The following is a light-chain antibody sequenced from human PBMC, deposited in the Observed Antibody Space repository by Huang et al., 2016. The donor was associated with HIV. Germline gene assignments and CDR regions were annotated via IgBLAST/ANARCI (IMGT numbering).Light chain of an antibody. V-gene: IGKV2-28*01. CDR3: MQALQTPLT. Sequence: DIVMTQSPLSLPVIPGEPASISCRSSQSLLHSNGYNYLDWYLQKPGQSPQLLIYLGSNRASGVPDRVSGSGSGTDFTLKISRVEAEDVGVYYCMQALQTPLTFGGGTKVEIK. CDR1: QSLLHSNGYNY. J-gene: IGKJ4*01. CDR2: LGS.